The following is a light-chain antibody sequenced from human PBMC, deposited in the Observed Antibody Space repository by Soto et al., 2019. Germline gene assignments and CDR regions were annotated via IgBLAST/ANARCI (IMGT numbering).Light chain of an antibody. Sequence: QSALTQPASVSGSPGQSITISCTGTSSDVGGYNHVSWYQQHPGKAPKLIIYEVRNRPSGVSNRLSGSKSGNTASLTISGLQADDEADYYSCSYTSSSIRVFGGGTKVTVL. V-gene: IGLV2-14*01. CDR3: CSYTSSSIRV. J-gene: IGLJ3*02. CDR2: EVR. CDR1: SSDVGGYNH.